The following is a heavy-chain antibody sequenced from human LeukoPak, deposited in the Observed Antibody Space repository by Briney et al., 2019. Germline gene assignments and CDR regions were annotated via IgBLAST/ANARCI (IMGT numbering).Heavy chain of an antibody. Sequence: GGFLRLSCAASGFTFSIYWMNWVRQAPGKGLEWVANIKQDGTEKYYVDSVKGRFTISRDNAKNSLYLQMNSRRAEDTAVYYCARGGESWGQGTLVTVSS. D-gene: IGHD3-16*01. CDR3: ARGGES. J-gene: IGHJ5*02. V-gene: IGHV3-7*01. CDR2: IKQDGTEK. CDR1: GFTFSIYW.